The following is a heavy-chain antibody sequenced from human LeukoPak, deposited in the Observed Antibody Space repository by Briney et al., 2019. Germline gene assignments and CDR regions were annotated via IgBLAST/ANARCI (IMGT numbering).Heavy chain of an antibody. D-gene: IGHD3-22*01. CDR1: GDSITSSSFY. CDR2: IYYSGNT. Sequence: KSSETLSLTCSVSGDSITSSSFYWGWIRQSPGKGLEWIGSIYYSGNTYYNPSLKSRLTISLDTSKNQFSLKLSSVTAADTAVYYCARNYYDSSGYYIDQFHFDYWGQGTLVTVSS. CDR3: ARNYYDSSGYYIDQFHFDY. V-gene: IGHV4-39*07. J-gene: IGHJ4*02.